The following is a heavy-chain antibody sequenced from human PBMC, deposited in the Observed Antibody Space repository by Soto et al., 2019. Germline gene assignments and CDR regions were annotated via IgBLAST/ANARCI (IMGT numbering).Heavy chain of an antibody. CDR3: AHFNGYDEFEY. J-gene: IGHJ4*02. D-gene: IGHD5-12*01. V-gene: IGHV2-5*01. CDR1: GFSLSTSGVG. Sequence: SGPTLVNPTQPLTLTCTFSGFSLSTSGVGVGWIRQPPGKALEWLAVIYWNDDKRYSPSLKRRLTITNGTSDTQVVLTMTNVDPVATASYYCAHFNGYDEFEYWGQGTLVTVSS. CDR2: IYWNDDK.